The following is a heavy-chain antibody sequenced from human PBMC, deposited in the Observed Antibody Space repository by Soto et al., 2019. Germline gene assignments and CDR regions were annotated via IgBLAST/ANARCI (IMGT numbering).Heavy chain of an antibody. V-gene: IGHV3-7*01. CDR3: ASVAI. D-gene: IGHD5-12*01. CDR1: GFTFSNYW. J-gene: IGHJ4*02. Sequence: EVQLVESGGGLVQPGGSLRLSCAASGFTFSNYWMSWVRQAPGKGLEWVANIKQGGTEKNYVDSVRGRFTISRDNAKNSLDLQMNSLTAEDTAVYYCASVAIWGQGTLVTVSS. CDR2: IKQGGTEK.